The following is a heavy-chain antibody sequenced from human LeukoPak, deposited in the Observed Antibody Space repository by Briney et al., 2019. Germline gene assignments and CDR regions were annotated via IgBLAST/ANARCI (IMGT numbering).Heavy chain of an antibody. D-gene: IGHD5-24*01. J-gene: IGHJ4*02. CDR2: IIPILGIA. CDR3: AREEMATRNFDY. V-gene: IGHV1-69*04. Sequence: ASVKVSCKASGGTFSSYAISWVRRAPGQGLEWMGRIIPILGIANYAQKFQGRVTITADKSTSTAYMELSSLRSEDTAVYYCAREEMATRNFDYWGQGTLVTVSS. CDR1: GGTFSSYA.